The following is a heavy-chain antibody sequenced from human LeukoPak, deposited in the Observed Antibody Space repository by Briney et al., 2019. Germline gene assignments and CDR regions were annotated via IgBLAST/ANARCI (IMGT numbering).Heavy chain of an antibody. CDR2: INWNGGST. CDR1: GFTFDDYG. Sequence: PGGSLRLSCAASGFTFDDYGMSWVRQAPGKGLEWVSGINWNGGSTGYADSVKGRFTISRDNAKNSLYLQMNSLRAEDTALYHCARNYGSGSYYNPADYWGQGTLVTVSS. J-gene: IGHJ4*02. V-gene: IGHV3-20*01. CDR3: ARNYGSGSYYNPADY. D-gene: IGHD3-10*01.